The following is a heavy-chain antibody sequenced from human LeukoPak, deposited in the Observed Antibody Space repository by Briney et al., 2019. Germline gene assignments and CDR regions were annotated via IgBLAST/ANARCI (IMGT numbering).Heavy chain of an antibody. Sequence: GGSLRLSCAASGFSFTNYAMCWVRQAPGKGLEWVSHISASGSTYYSDSVQGRFTVSRDNSRNTLFLQMNSLRAEDTAIYYCARSFLWFQEGIWGQGTLVTVSS. V-gene: IGHV3-23*01. CDR2: ISASGST. D-gene: IGHD3-10*01. J-gene: IGHJ3*02. CDR3: ARSFLWFQEGI. CDR1: GFSFTNYA.